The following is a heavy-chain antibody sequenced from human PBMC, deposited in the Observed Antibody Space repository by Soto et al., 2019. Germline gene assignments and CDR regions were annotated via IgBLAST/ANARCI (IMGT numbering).Heavy chain of an antibody. CDR2: IIPIFGTA. CDR3: ARDKSLEWLLGPYYYYYGMDV. CDR1: GGTFSSYA. Sequence: QVQLVQSGAEVKKPGSSVKVSCKASGGTFSSYAISWMRQAPGQGLEWMGGIIPIFGTANYAQKFQGRVTITADKSTSTAYMELSSLRSEDTAVYYCARDKSLEWLLGPYYYYYGMDVWGQGTTVTVSS. V-gene: IGHV1-69*06. J-gene: IGHJ6*02. D-gene: IGHD3-3*01.